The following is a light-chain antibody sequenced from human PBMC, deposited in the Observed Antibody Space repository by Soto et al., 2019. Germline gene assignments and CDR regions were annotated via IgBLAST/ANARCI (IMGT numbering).Light chain of an antibody. CDR2: DSS. Sequence: EIVMTQSPATLSVSPGERASLSCRASQSVSSSYLAWYQQKPVQSPRLLIYDSSNRATGIPAMFSGSGSGTDFTLTISSLEPEDFAVYYCQQRSNWPPTFGGGTKVDIK. CDR3: QQRSNWPPT. J-gene: IGKJ4*01. CDR1: QSVSSSY. V-gene: IGKV3D-20*02.